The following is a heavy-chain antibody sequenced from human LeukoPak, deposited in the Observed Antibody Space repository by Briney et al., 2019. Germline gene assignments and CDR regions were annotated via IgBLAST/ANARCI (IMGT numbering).Heavy chain of an antibody. J-gene: IGHJ5*02. CDR3: ARNFDWLLENNWFDP. CDR2: ISAYNGNT. Sequence: GASVKVSCKASGCTFTSYGISWVRQAPGQGLEWMGWISAYNGNTNYAQKLQGRVTMTTDTSTSTAYMELRSLRSDDTAVYYCARNFDWLLENNWFDPWGQGTLVTVSS. D-gene: IGHD3-9*01. CDR1: GCTFTSYG. V-gene: IGHV1-18*01.